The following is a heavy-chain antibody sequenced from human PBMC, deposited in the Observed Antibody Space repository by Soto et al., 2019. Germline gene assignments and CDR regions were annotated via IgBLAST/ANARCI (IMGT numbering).Heavy chain of an antibody. CDR2: MNAKSGDT. Sequence: QAHLEQSGAELKRPGASVKVSCKASGYTFSDFDINWLRQASGQGPEWMGWMNAKSGDTFFPQRLQVKFSMTWDTSLSTAYMEVGSLTSDDTAIYYCARGNPFNYAGFDFWGQGTTVAVSS. CDR1: GYTFSDFD. V-gene: IGHV1-8*01. CDR3: ARGNPFNYAGFDF. D-gene: IGHD3-16*01. J-gene: IGHJ4*02.